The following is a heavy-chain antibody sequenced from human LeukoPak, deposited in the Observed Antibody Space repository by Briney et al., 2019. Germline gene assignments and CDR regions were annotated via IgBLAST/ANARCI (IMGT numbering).Heavy chain of an antibody. V-gene: IGHV4-59*01. CDR3: ARDRGYCSGGSCYSEAFDI. CDR2: IYYRGST. CDR1: GGSISSYY. Sequence: PSETLSLTCTVSGGSISSYYWSWIRQPPGKGLEWIGYIYYRGSTNYNPYLRSRVTISVDTSKNQFSLKLNSVTAADTAVYYCARDRGYCSGGSCYSEAFDIWGQGTMVTVSS. J-gene: IGHJ3*02. D-gene: IGHD2-15*01.